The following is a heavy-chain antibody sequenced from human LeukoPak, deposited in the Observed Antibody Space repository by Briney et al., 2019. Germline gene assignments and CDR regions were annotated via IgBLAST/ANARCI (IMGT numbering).Heavy chain of an antibody. CDR2: INHDGTGP. J-gene: IGHJ4*02. CDR3: ARAPYTTGRGYYFDS. CDR1: GFTVSSNY. V-gene: IGHV3-74*01. Sequence: PGGSLRLSCAASGFTVSSNYMTWVRQAPGKGLVWVSRINHDGTGPTYADSVKGRFTISRDNAKNTLYLQMNSLRAEDTAVYYCARAPYTTGRGYYFDSWGQGTLVTVSS. D-gene: IGHD2/OR15-2a*01.